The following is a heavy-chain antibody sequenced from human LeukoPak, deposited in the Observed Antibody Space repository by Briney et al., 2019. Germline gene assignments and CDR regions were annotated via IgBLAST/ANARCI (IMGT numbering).Heavy chain of an antibody. Sequence: SGTLSLTCAVPGGSISSSNWWSWVGQPPGKGLEWIGYIYHSGSTYYNPSLKSRVTISVDRSKNQFSLKLSSVTAADTAVYYCARGVEGDYFDYWGQGTLVTVSS. J-gene: IGHJ4*02. CDR1: GGSISSSNW. CDR3: ARGVEGDYFDY. CDR2: IYHSGST. D-gene: IGHD3-16*01. V-gene: IGHV4-4*02.